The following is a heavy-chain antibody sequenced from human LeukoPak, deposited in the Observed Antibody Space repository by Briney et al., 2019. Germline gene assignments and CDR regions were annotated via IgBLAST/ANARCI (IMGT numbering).Heavy chain of an antibody. CDR1: GGTFSSYT. V-gene: IGHV1-69*02. CDR3: ARPLSPGIAAAAFDY. J-gene: IGHJ4*02. D-gene: IGHD6-13*01. CDR2: IISILGIA. Sequence: SVKASCKASGGTFSSYTISWVRQAPGQGLEWMGRIISILGIANYAQKFQGRVTITADKSTSTAYMELNSLRSEDTAVYYCARPLSPGIAAAAFDYWGQGTLVTVSS.